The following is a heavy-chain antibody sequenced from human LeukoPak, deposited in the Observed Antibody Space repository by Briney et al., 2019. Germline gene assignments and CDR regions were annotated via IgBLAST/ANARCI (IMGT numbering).Heavy chain of an antibody. V-gene: IGHV4-59*12. Sequence: SETLSLTCTVSGGSISSYYWSWIRQPPGKGLEYIGYINYSGSTNYNPSLESRVTLSVDTSKNQFSLQLNSVTPEDTAVYYCARARTYQQPWDADAFDIWGQGTMVTVSS. J-gene: IGHJ3*02. CDR3: ARARTYQQPWDADAFDI. CDR2: INYSGST. D-gene: IGHD6-13*01. CDR1: GGSISSYY.